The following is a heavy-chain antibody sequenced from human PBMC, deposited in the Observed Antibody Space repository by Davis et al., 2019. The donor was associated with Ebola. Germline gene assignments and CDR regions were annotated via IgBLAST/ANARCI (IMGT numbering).Heavy chain of an antibody. Sequence: PGGSLRLSCATSGITFRSYWMSWVRQAPGKGLEWVANIKPDGSETSYADSVKGRFTISRDNAKNTLYLQMNSLRAEDSAVYYCAIFGVVSHDAFDIWGQGTMVTVSS. CDR3: AIFGVVSHDAFDI. V-gene: IGHV3-7*01. CDR2: IKPDGSET. CDR1: GITFRSYW. D-gene: IGHD3-3*01. J-gene: IGHJ3*02.